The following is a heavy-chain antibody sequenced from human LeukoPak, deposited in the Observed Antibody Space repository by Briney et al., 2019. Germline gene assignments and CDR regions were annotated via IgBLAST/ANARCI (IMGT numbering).Heavy chain of an antibody. Sequence: PGGSLRLSCAASGFTFSSYAMHWVRQAPGKGLEWVAVTSDDGSNKYYADSVKGRFTISRDNSKNTLYLQMNGLRADDTAIYYCAKDKGNRYFDYWGQGTLVTISS. D-gene: IGHD3-16*02. V-gene: IGHV3-30*04. CDR1: GFTFSSYA. CDR2: TSDDGSNK. CDR3: AKDKGNRYFDY. J-gene: IGHJ4*02.